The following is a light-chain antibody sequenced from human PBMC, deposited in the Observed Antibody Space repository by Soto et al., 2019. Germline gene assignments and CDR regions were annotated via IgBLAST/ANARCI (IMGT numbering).Light chain of an antibody. Sequence: EIVLTQSPATLSLSPGERATLSCRASQSVSNYLAWYQQKPGQAPRLLIYDASNRATGIPARFSGSGSGTDFTLIISSLESEDFVVYFCQERSNWPQLTFGGGTKVEIK. CDR1: QSVSNY. CDR2: DAS. CDR3: QERSNWPQLT. V-gene: IGKV3-11*01. J-gene: IGKJ4*01.